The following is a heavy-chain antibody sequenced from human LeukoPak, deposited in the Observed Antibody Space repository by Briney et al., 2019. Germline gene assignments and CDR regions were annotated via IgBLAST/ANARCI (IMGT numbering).Heavy chain of an antibody. CDR3: ARDLVVVKSSNGMDV. J-gene: IGHJ6*02. D-gene: IGHD2-15*01. V-gene: IGHV4-30-4*01. Sequence: SQTLSLTSTVSGGSISSGDYYWSWIRQPPGKGLEWIGYIYYSGSTYYNPSLKSRVTISVDTSKNQFSLKLSSVTAADTAVYYCARDLVVVKSSNGMDVWGQGTTVTVSS. CDR2: IYYSGST. CDR1: GGSISSGDYY.